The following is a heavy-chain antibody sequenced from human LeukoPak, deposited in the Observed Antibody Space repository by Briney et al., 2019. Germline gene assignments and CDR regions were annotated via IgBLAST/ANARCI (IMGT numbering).Heavy chain of an antibody. Sequence: SETLSLTCAVYGGSFSGYYWSWIRQPAGKGLEWIGRIYTSESTNYNPSLKSRVTMSVDTSKSQFSLKLSSVTAADTAVYYCARGNIVATRDWFDPWGQGTLVSVSS. V-gene: IGHV4-59*10. CDR2: IYTSEST. CDR3: ARGNIVATRDWFDP. CDR1: GGSFSGYY. J-gene: IGHJ5*02. D-gene: IGHD3-22*01.